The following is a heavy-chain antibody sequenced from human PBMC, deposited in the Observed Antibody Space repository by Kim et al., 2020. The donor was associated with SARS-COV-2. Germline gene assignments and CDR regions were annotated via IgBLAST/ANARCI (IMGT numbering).Heavy chain of an antibody. V-gene: IGHV4-39*01. J-gene: IGHJ4*02. Sequence: RVTISVDTSKNQFSLKLSSVTAADTAVYYCARAGIMTTSGGVIADNHFDYWGQGTLVTVSS. CDR3: ARAGIMTTSGGVIADNHFDY. D-gene: IGHD3-16*02.